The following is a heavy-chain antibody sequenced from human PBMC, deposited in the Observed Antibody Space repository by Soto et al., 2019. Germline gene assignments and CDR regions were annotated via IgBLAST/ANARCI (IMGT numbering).Heavy chain of an antibody. CDR1: GGTFGSDA. CDR3: ARGQMFGGADS. J-gene: IGHJ4*02. V-gene: IGHV1-69*12. D-gene: IGHD3-16*01. CDR2: IIPIFGAA. Sequence: QVQLVQSGAEVKKPGSSVKVSCKASGGTFGSDAISWVRQAPGQGLEWMGGIIPIFGAANYAPKFLGRVTITADESTTTGYMEISSLRSEDAALYYCARGQMFGGADSWGQGTLVTVSS.